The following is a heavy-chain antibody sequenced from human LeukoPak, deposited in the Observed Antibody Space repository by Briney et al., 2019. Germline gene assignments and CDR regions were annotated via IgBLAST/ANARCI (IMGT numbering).Heavy chain of an antibody. CDR2: IKQDGSEK. CDR3: ARNGRGYYGSGSYYNPYYFDY. J-gene: IGHJ4*02. D-gene: IGHD3-10*01. V-gene: IGHV3-7*01. CDR1: GFTFSSYR. Sequence: GGSLRLSCAASGFTFSSYRMSWVRQAPGKGLEWVANIKQDGSEKYYVDSVKGRFTISRDNAKNSLYLQMNSLRAEDTAVHYCARNGRGYYGSGSYYNPYYFDYWGQGTLVTVSS.